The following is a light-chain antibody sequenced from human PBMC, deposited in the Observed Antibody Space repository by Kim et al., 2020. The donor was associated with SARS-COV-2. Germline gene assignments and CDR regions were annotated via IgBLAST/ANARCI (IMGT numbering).Light chain of an antibody. CDR2: GAS. CDR3: QQYNSSPYT. V-gene: IGKV3-20*01. J-gene: IGKJ4*01. CDR1: QTVSSSY. Sequence: EIVLTQSPGTLSLSPGERATLSCRTSQTVSSSYLAWYQQKPGQAPRLLIYGASTRATGIPDRFSGSGSGTDFTLTISRLEPEDFAVYYCQQYNSSPYTFGGGTKVDIK.